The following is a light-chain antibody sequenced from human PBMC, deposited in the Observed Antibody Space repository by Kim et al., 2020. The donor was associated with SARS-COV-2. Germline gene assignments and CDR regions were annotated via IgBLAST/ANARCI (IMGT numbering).Light chain of an antibody. CDR1: SSNIGACYD. CDR3: QSYDSSLSGSV. J-gene: IGLJ3*02. CDR2: GNS. V-gene: IGLV1-40*01. Sequence: QRVTISCTGSSSNIGACYDVHWYQQLPVTAPKLLIYGNSNRPSGVPDRFSGSKSGTSASLAITGLQAEDEADYYCQSYDSSLSGSVFGGGTQLTVL.